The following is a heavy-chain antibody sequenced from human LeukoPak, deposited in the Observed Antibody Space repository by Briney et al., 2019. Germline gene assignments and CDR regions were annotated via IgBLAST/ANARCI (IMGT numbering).Heavy chain of an antibody. D-gene: IGHD3-10*01. CDR1: GFTFSTYA. CDR2: ISSNGGST. J-gene: IGHJ4*02. CDR3: VKNYYGSGTYLEFDY. V-gene: IGHV3-64D*09. Sequence: PGGSLRLSCSASGFTFSTYAMHWVRQARGKGLEYVSGISSNGGSTYYADSVKGRFTISRDNSKNTLYLQMSSLRAEDAAVYYCVKNYYGSGTYLEFDYWGQGTLVTVSS.